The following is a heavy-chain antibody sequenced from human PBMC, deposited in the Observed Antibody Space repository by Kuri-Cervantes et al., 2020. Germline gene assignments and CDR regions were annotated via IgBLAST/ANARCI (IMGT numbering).Heavy chain of an antibody. Sequence: SETLSLTCTVSGGSISSYYWSWIRQPPGKGLEWIGYIYYSGSTNYNPSLKSRVTISVDTSKNQFSLKLSSVTAADTAVYYRARFSYYDSSGYDYWGQGTLVTVSS. CDR1: GGSISSYY. CDR2: IYYSGST. J-gene: IGHJ4*02. CDR3: ARFSYYDSSGYDY. V-gene: IGHV4-59*12. D-gene: IGHD3-22*01.